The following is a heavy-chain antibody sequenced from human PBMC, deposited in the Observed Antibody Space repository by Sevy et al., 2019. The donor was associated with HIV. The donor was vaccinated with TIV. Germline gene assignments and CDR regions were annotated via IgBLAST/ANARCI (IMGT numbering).Heavy chain of an antibody. Sequence: GGSLRLSCAASGFTFSSYAMHWVRQAPGKGLEWVAVISYDGSNKYYADSVKGRFTISRDNSKNTLYLQRNSLRAEDTAVYYCARTQPVRFLEWLNWFDPWGQGTLVTVSS. D-gene: IGHD3-3*01. V-gene: IGHV3-30-3*01. J-gene: IGHJ5*02. CDR2: ISYDGSNK. CDR3: ARTQPVRFLEWLNWFDP. CDR1: GFTFSSYA.